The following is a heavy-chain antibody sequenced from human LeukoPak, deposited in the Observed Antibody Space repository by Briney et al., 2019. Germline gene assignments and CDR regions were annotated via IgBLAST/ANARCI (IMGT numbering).Heavy chain of an antibody. CDR3: ARSLQWPNDY. Sequence: GSLRLSCAASGFTVSSNYMSWVRQAPGKGLEWVSAIYSGGSTYYADSVKGRFTISRDNSKNTLYLQMSSLRAEDTAVYYCARSLQWPNDYWGQGTLVTVSS. V-gene: IGHV3-66*02. D-gene: IGHD6-19*01. J-gene: IGHJ4*02. CDR2: IYSGGST. CDR1: GFTVSSNY.